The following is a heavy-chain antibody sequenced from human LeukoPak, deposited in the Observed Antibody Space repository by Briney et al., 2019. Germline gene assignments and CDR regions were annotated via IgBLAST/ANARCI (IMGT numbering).Heavy chain of an antibody. D-gene: IGHD3-3*01. J-gene: IGHJ4*02. CDR2: IRYDGSNK. V-gene: IGHV3-30*02. CDR1: GFTFSSYG. Sequence: GGSLRLSCAASGFTFSSYGMHWVRQAPGKGLEWVAFIRYDGSNKYYADSVKGRFTISRDNSKNTLYLQMNSLRAEDTAVYYCAKHRDYDFWSGYGDYWGQGTLVTVSS. CDR3: AKHRDYDFWSGYGDY.